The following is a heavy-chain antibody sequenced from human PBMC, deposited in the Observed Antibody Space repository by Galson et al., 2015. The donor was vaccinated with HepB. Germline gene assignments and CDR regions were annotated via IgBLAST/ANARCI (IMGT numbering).Heavy chain of an antibody. J-gene: IGHJ4*02. CDR1: GFTFSSYG. CDR3: AKELVGSPDY. V-gene: IGHV3-30*18. CDR2: ISYDGSNK. D-gene: IGHD1-26*01. Sequence: SLRLSCAASGFTFSSYGMHWVRQAPGKGLEWVAVISYDGSNKYYADSVKGRFTISRDNSKNTLYLQMNSLRAEDTAVYYCAKELVGSPDYWGQGTLVTVSS.